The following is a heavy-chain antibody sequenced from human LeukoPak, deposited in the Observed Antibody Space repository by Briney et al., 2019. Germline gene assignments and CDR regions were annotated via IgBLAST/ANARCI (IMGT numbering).Heavy chain of an antibody. D-gene: IGHD4-17*01. Sequence: KPSETLSLACAVSGYSISSGYYWGWIRQPPGKGLEWIGSIYHSGSTYYNPSLKSRVTISVDTSKNQFSLKLSSVTAADTAVYYCVRNSFGDSDAFDIWGQGTMVTVSS. CDR3: VRNSFGDSDAFDI. CDR2: IYHSGST. V-gene: IGHV4-38-2*01. CDR1: GYSISSGYY. J-gene: IGHJ3*02.